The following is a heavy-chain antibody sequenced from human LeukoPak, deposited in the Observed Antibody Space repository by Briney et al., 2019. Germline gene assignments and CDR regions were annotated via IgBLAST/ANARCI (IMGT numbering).Heavy chain of an antibody. CDR1: GFTFSSYA. Sequence: GGSLRLSCAASGFTFSSYAMHWVRQAPGKGLEWVALVSYDGTKINYADSVKGRFTMSRDISKNTLYLQMNSLKPEDTAVYYCARDRVQIWSYVGTFDSWGQGTLVTVSS. CDR2: VSYDGTKI. D-gene: IGHD5-18*01. V-gene: IGHV3-30-3*01. CDR3: ARDRVQIWSYVGTFDS. J-gene: IGHJ4*02.